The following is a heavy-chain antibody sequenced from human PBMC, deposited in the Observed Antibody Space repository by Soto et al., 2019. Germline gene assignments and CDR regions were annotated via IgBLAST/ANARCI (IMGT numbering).Heavy chain of an antibody. D-gene: IGHD1-1*01. CDR3: ARKPETGTTVPFDY. Sequence: QVQLVESGGGVVQPGTSLRLSCAASGFTFSNYGMHWVRQAPDRRLEWVAVIASDGRNKYYADSVKGRFTISRDNSKNTLHLQMKSLRPEDTSLYFCARKPETGTTVPFDYWGQGTLVTVSS. CDR1: GFTFSNYG. J-gene: IGHJ4*02. CDR2: IASDGRNK. V-gene: IGHV3-30*03.